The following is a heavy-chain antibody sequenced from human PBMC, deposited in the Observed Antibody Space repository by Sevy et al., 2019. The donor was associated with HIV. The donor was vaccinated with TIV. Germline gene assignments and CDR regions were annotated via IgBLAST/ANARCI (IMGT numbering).Heavy chain of an antibody. J-gene: IGHJ6*02. CDR1: GFTFKSYG. V-gene: IGHV3-30*02. CDR3: AKGPHAAVTTSYALDV. CDR2: IRNDGSTK. Sequence: GGSLRLSCAASGFTFKSYGMHWVRQAPGKGLEWVTFIRNDGSTKYYADSVRGRFTASRDNSKNTLYLHMNSLRPEDTALYYCAKGPHAAVTTSYALDVWGQGTTVTVSS. D-gene: IGHD4-17*01.